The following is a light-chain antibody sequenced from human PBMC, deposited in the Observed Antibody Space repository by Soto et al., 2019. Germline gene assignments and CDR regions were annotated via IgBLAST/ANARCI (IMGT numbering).Light chain of an antibody. CDR3: QRYGSSRWT. V-gene: IGKV3-20*01. Sequence: EIVLTQSPGTLSLSPGERATISCRASQSVSSSYLAWYQQNRGQAPRLLIYGASSRAPGIPDRFGGSGSGTDFTLTISRLEPEDFAAYYCQRYGSSRWTFGQGTKVDIK. CDR1: QSVSSSY. CDR2: GAS. J-gene: IGKJ1*01.